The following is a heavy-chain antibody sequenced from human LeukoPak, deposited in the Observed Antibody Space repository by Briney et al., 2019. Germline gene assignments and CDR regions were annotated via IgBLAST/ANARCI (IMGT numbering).Heavy chain of an antibody. V-gene: IGHV4-4*09. Sequence: SETLSLTCTVSGGSNNSYYWSWIRQPPGKGLEWIGYTHPSGNTNYSPSLKSRVTISIDMSRNQFSLKLSSVTAADTAVYYCARQVSVVRGSYYYGMDVWGQGTTVTVSS. CDR1: GGSNNSYY. CDR3: ARQVSVVRGSYYYGMDV. CDR2: THPSGNT. J-gene: IGHJ6*02. D-gene: IGHD3-16*01.